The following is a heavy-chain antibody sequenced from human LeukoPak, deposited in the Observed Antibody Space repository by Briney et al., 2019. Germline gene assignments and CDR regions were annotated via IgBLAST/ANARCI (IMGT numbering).Heavy chain of an antibody. Sequence: PSQTLSLTCTVSGGSISSGGYYWSWIRQHPGKGLEWIGYIYYSGSTYYNPSLKSRVTISVDTSKNQFPPKLSSVTAADTAVYYCARGVVVTYNWFDPWGQGTLVTVSS. CDR3: ARGVVVTYNWFDP. D-gene: IGHD2-21*02. J-gene: IGHJ5*02. V-gene: IGHV4-31*03. CDR2: IYYSGST. CDR1: GGSISSGGYY.